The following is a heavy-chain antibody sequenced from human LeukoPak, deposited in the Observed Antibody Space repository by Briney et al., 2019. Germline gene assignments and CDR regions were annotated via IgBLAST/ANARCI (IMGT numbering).Heavy chain of an antibody. CDR2: INHSGST. CDR1: GGSFSGYY. Sequence: SETLSLTCAVYGGSFSGYYWSWIRQPPGKGLEWIGEINHSGSTNYNPSLKSRVTISVDTSKNQFSLQLSSVTAADTAVYYCASTDWNYARWGQGILVTVSS. V-gene: IGHV4-34*01. CDR3: ASTDWNYAR. D-gene: IGHD1-7*01. J-gene: IGHJ4*02.